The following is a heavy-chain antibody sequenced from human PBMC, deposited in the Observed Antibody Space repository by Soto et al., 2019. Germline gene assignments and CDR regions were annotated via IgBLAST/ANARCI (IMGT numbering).Heavy chain of an antibody. CDR3: ARHSGSGSYQTDY. Sequence: PSETLSLTCTVSGGSISSSSYYWGWIRQPPGKGLEWIGSIYYSGSTYYNPSLKSRVTISVDTSKNQFSLKLSSVTAADTAVYYCARHSGSGSYQTDYWGQGTLVTVSS. J-gene: IGHJ4*02. CDR1: GGSISSSSYY. CDR2: IYYSGST. D-gene: IGHD3-10*01. V-gene: IGHV4-39*01.